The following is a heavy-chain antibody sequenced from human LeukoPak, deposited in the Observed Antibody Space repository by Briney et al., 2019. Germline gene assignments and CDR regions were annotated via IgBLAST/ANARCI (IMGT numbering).Heavy chain of an antibody. J-gene: IGHJ6*03. V-gene: IGHV1-2*02. CDR2: INLNSGGT. Sequence: ASVKVSCKASGYTFIDYYIHWVRLAPGQGLEWMGWINLNSGGTSYAQKFQGRVTMTRDTSISTAYMDLSRLRSDDTAVYYCATTLMATVREYCYYYMDVWGKGTTVTVSS. CDR3: ATTLMATVREYCYYYMDV. CDR1: GYTFIDYY. D-gene: IGHD3-10*01.